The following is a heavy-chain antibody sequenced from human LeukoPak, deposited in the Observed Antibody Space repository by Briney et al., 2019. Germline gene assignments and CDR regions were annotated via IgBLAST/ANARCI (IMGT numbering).Heavy chain of an antibody. CDR3: PRQSYASGWNPFDY. CDR2: ISGGGITT. J-gene: IGHJ4*02. D-gene: IGHD6-19*01. V-gene: IGHV3-23*01. CDR1: GFTFSNYA. Sequence: QTGGSLRLSCAASGFTFSNYAMSWVRQAPGKGLEWVSTISGGGITTYYADSAKGRFTISRDNSKNTMFPQMNSLRADDTAVYYCPRQSYASGWNPFDYWGQGILVTVSS.